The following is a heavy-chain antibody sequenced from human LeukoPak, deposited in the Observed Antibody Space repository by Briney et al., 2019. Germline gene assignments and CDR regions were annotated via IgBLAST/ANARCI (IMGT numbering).Heavy chain of an antibody. Sequence: ASVKVSCKASGYTFTGYYMHWVRQAPGQGLEWMGWINPNSGGTNYAEKFQGRVTMTRDTSIRTAYMELTGLTSDDTAIYYCARDLSRDNWFDPWGQGTLVSVSS. CDR1: GYTFTGYY. J-gene: IGHJ5*02. CDR2: INPNSGGT. CDR3: ARDLSRDNWFDP. V-gene: IGHV1-2*02.